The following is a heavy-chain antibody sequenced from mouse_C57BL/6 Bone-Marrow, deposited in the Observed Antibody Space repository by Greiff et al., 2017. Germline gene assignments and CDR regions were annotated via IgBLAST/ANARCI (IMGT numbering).Heavy chain of an antibody. CDR3: ARYGVVSYWDFDV. D-gene: IGHD1-1*01. CDR1: GFTFTDYY. J-gene: IGHJ1*03. V-gene: IGHV7-3*01. Sequence: EVMLVESGGGSVQPGGSLSLSCAASGFTFTDYYMSWVRQPPGQALEWLGFIRNKANGYTTEYSASVKGRFSLSRDNSQSILYHQMNALGAEDSATYDRARYGVVSYWDFDVWGTGTTVTVSS. CDR2: IRNKANGYTT.